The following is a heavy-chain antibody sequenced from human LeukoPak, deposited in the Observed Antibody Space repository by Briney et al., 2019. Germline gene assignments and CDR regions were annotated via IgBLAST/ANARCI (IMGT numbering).Heavy chain of an antibody. J-gene: IGHJ3*02. Sequence: GGSLRLSCAASGFTFSDYGMHWVRQAPGKGLEWVAVIWYDGSDKYYADSVKGRFTISRDNYKNTLYVQMNSLRVEDTAMYYCARESSSADAFDIWGQGTMVTVSS. D-gene: IGHD6-6*01. CDR3: ARESSSADAFDI. V-gene: IGHV3-33*01. CDR2: IWYDGSDK. CDR1: GFTFSDYG.